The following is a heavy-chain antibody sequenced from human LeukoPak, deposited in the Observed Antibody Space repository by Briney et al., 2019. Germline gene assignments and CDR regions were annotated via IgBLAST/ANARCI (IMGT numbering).Heavy chain of an antibody. Sequence: GGSLRLSCAASGFMFSSNWMSWVRLAPGKGLEWVANIKEDGTETYYVDSVKGRFTISRDNAKNSLYLQMNSLRVEDTAVYYCAKEGRSLQTYWGQGALVTVSS. D-gene: IGHD5-24*01. CDR3: AKEGRSLQTY. CDR2: IKEDGTET. V-gene: IGHV3-7*03. J-gene: IGHJ4*02. CDR1: GFMFSSNW.